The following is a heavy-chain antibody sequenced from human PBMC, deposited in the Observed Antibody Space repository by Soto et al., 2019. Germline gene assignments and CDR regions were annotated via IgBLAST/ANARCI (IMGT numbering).Heavy chain of an antibody. CDR2: IKQDGSEK. J-gene: IGHJ5*02. V-gene: IGHV3-7*01. D-gene: IGHD3-3*01. CDR1: GFTFSSYW. Sequence: GGSLRLSCAASGFTFSSYWMSWVRQAPGKGLEWVANIKQDGSEKYYVDSVKGRFTISRDNAKNSLYLQMNSLRAEDTAVYYCARDVLRFLESGVWFDPWGQGTLVTVSS. CDR3: ARDVLRFLESGVWFDP.